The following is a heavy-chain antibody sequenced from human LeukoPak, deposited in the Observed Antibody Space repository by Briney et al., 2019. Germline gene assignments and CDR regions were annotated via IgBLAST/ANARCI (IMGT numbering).Heavy chain of an antibody. J-gene: IGHJ6*03. Sequence: SETLSLTCAVYGVPFSGYYWSWIRQPPGKELEWIGYIYYSGSTNYNPSLKSRVTISVDTSKNQFSLKLSSVTAADTAVYYCARGRGTVVTPRDYYYYYMDVWGKGTTVTVSS. V-gene: IGHV4-59*01. CDR1: GVPFSGYY. CDR3: ARGRGTVVTPRDYYYYYMDV. CDR2: IYYSGST. D-gene: IGHD4-23*01.